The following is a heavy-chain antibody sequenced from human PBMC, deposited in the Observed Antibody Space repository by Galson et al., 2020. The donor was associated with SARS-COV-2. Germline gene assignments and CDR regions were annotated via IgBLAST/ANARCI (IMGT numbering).Heavy chain of an antibody. J-gene: IGHJ3*02. Sequence: SETLSLTCTVSGGSISSSSYYWGWIRQPPGKGLEWIGSIYYSGSTYYNPSLKSRVTISVDTSKNQFSLKLSSVTAADTAVYYCARDRPPTHPEFPRIVVVPAAIPTEAFDIWGQGTMVTVSS. CDR2: IYYSGST. D-gene: IGHD2-2*02. CDR3: ARDRPPTHPEFPRIVVVPAAIPTEAFDI. CDR1: GGSISSSSYY. V-gene: IGHV4-39*07.